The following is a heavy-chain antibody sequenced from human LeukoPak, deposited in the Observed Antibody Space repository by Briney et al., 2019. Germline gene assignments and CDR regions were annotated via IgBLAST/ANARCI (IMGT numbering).Heavy chain of an antibody. Sequence: PGGSLRLSCAASGFTISNYKMNWVRQAPGKGLEWVSNISSSSAIYYADSVKGRFTISRDIAKNSLDLQMNSLKAEDTALYYCAREADSAFDIWGQGTMVTVSS. CDR3: AREADSAFDI. J-gene: IGHJ3*02. V-gene: IGHV3-48*01. CDR2: ISSSSAI. CDR1: GFTISNYK.